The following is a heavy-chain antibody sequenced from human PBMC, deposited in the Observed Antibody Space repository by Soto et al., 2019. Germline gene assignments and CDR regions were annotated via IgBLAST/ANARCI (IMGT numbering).Heavy chain of an antibody. Sequence: WGSLRLSCSASGFTLSTFWMHWVRQVPGKGLVWVSRINTDGSSTTYADSVKGRFTISRDNAKNTMYLQMNSLRAEDTAVYYCARDQDTCGQAVFNYWGEGT. D-gene: IGHD2-15*01. V-gene: IGHV3-74*01. J-gene: IGHJ4*02. CDR3: ARDQDTCGQAVFNY. CDR1: GFTLSTFW. CDR2: INTDGSST.